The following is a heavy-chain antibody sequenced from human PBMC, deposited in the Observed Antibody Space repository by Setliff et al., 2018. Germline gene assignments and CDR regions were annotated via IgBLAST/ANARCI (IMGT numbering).Heavy chain of an antibody. CDR2: IYTSGST. CDR3: ARVALVVVIRNAFDI. CDR1: GGSISSGSYY. J-gene: IGHJ3*02. Sequence: SETLSLTCTVSGGSISSGSYYWSWIRQPAGKGLEWIGHIYTSGSTNYNPSLKSRVTISVDTSKNQFSLKLSSVTAADTAVYYCARVALVVVIRNAFDIWGQGTMVTVSS. V-gene: IGHV4-61*09. D-gene: IGHD2-21*01.